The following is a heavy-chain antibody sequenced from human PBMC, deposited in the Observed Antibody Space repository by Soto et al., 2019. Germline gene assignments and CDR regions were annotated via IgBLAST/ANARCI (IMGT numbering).Heavy chain of an antibody. J-gene: IGHJ5*02. CDR2: IDSSGEK. V-gene: IGHV2-26*01. Sequence: QVTLKESGPVLVKPTETLTLRCTVSGLSITDSEMGVSWIRQPPGQPLEWLAHIDSSGEKSYRTFLKIRLAISKKTSKSQIVLTMTNMDPADPATYYCARRHLAVAVSPWFDPWGQGITVTVSS. CDR1: GLSITDSEMG. CDR3: ARRHLAVAVSPWFDP.